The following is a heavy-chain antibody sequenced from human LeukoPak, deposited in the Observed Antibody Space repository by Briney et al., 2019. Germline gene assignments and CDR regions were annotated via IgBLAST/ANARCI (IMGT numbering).Heavy chain of an antibody. V-gene: IGHV4-34*01. CDR2: INHSGST. CDR1: GGSFSGYY. D-gene: IGHD6-13*01. CDR3: ARGKGTYSSSWYVRFDP. J-gene: IGHJ5*02. Sequence: SETLSLTCAVYGGSFSGYYWSWIRQPPGKGLEWIGEINHSGSTNYNPSLKSRVTISVDTSKNQFSLKLSSVTAADTAVYYCARGKGTYSSSWYVRFDPWGQGTLVTVSS.